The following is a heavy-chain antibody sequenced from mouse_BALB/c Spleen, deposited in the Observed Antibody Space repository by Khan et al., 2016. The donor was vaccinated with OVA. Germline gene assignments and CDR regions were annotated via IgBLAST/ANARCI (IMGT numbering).Heavy chain of an antibody. V-gene: IGHV6-6*02. CDR1: GFTFSNYW. J-gene: IGHJ2*01. D-gene: IGHD3-3*01. CDR3: WIQL. CDR2: IRWKCDDYVT. Sequence: EVKLEESGGGLVQPGGSMKLSCVASGFTFSNYWMNWVRQSPARGLEWVAEIRWKCDDYVTHYAESVRGRITISRADSKSSVYLQMNNCRAEDTGIYYCWIQLWGQGTTLTVSS.